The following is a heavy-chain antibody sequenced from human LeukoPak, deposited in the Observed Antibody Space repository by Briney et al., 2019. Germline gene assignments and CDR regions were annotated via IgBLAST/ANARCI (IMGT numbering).Heavy chain of an antibody. CDR1: GYTFTSYN. CDR3: ARGRSTGFPYYFEY. Sequence: ASVNLSCKASGYTFTSYNINWVRHGTGQGLEWMGWMNPNSGNTGYAQKFQGRVTITRNTSISTAYMELSGLRSEDTAVYYCARGRSTGFPYYFEYWGQGTLVTVSS. CDR2: MNPNSGNT. V-gene: IGHV1-8*03. J-gene: IGHJ4*02.